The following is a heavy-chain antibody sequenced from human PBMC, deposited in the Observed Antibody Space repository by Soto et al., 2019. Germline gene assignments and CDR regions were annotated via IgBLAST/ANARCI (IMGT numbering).Heavy chain of an antibody. J-gene: IGHJ6*02. D-gene: IGHD5-18*01. CDR2: ISSSSSTI. CDR3: ASVFGAMVTLGSYYYYGMDV. CDR1: GFTFSSYS. Sequence: EVQLVESGGGLVQPGGSLRLSCAASGFTFSSYSMNWVRQAPGKGLEWVSYISSSSSTIYYADSVKGRFTISRDNAKNSLYLQMNSLRDEDTAVYYCASVFGAMVTLGSYYYYGMDVWGQGTTVTVSS. V-gene: IGHV3-48*02.